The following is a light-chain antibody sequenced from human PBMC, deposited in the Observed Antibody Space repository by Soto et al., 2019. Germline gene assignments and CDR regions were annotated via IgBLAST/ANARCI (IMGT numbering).Light chain of an antibody. J-gene: IGLJ1*01. V-gene: IGLV2-8*01. CDR2: EIN. Sequence: QSVLTQPPSASGSPGQSVTISGTGTSSDVGAYDYVSWYQQHPGKAPKLMIYEINKRPSGVPDRFSGSKSGNTASLTVSGLQAEDEADYYCQSYDSSLSASYVFGGGTKVTVL. CDR3: QSYDSSLSASYV. CDR1: SSDVGAYDY.